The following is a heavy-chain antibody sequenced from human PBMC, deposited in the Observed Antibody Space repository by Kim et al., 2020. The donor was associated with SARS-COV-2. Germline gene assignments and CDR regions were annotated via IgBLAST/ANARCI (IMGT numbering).Heavy chain of an antibody. V-gene: IGHV3-13*04. Sequence: GGSLRLSCAASGFTFSSYDMHWVRQATGKGLEWVSAIGTAGDTYYPGSVKGRFTISRENAKNSLYLQMNSLRAGDTAVYYCARGPRAYYDFWSGYYTRNAFDIWGQGTMVTVSS. D-gene: IGHD3-3*01. CDR2: IGTAGDT. CDR3: ARGPRAYYDFWSGYYTRNAFDI. J-gene: IGHJ3*02. CDR1: GFTFSSYD.